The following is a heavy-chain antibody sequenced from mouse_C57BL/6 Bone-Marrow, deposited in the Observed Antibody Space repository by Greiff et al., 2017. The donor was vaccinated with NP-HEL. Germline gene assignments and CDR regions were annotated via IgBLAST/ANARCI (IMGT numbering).Heavy chain of an antibody. J-gene: IGHJ1*03. D-gene: IGHD1-1*01. Sequence: EVKLQESGPGLVKPSQSLSLTCSVTGYSITSGYYWNWIRQFPGNKLEWMGYISYDGSNNYNPSLKNRISITRDTSQNQFFLKLNSVTTEDTATYYCAREVYYGSLYWYFDVWGTGTTVTVSS. CDR1: GYSITSGYY. CDR2: ISYDGSN. V-gene: IGHV3-6*01. CDR3: AREVYYGSLYWYFDV.